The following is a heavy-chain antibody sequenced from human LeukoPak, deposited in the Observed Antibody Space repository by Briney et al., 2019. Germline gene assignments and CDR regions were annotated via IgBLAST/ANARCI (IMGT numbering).Heavy chain of an antibody. D-gene: IGHD2-2*01. V-gene: IGHV3-33*01. CDR2: IWYDGSNK. Sequence: PGGSLRLSCAASGSTFSSYGMHWVRQAPGKGLEWVAVIWYDGSNKYYADSVKGRFTISRDNSKNTLYLQMNSLRAEDTAVYYCAGRNQLLVYWGQGTLVTVSS. CDR1: GSTFSSYG. CDR3: AGRNQLLVY. J-gene: IGHJ4*02.